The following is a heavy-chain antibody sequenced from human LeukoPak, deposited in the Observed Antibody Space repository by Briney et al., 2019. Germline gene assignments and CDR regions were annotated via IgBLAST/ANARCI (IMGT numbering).Heavy chain of an antibody. CDR1: GXTFSSYA. Sequence: GGSLRLSCAASGXTFSSYAVSWVRQAPGKGLEWVSAISGSGGSTYYADSVKGRFTISRDNSKNTLYLQMNSLRAEDTAVYYCAKDRTYYYDSSGPYYFDYWGQGTLVTVSS. CDR2: ISGSGGST. J-gene: IGHJ4*02. D-gene: IGHD3-22*01. CDR3: AKDRTYYYDSSGPYYFDY. V-gene: IGHV3-23*01.